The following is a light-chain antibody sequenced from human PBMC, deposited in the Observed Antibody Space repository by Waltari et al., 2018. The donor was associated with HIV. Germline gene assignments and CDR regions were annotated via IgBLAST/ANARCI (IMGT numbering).Light chain of an antibody. Sequence: EIVLTQSPGTLTLSPGDRATLSCRDSQSVSSYLAWYQQKPGQAPRLPIYGASSSATGIPARFSGSGSGTDFTLTISSLEPGDFGVYYCHQRSNWPITFGQGTRLEIK. V-gene: IGKV3-11*01. CDR3: HQRSNWPIT. CDR2: GAS. CDR1: QSVSSY. J-gene: IGKJ5*01.